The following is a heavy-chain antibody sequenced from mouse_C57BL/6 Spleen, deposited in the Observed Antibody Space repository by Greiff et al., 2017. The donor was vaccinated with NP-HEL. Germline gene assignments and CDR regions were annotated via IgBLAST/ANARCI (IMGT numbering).Heavy chain of an antibody. Sequence: VQLQQSGAELMKPGASVKLSCKATGYTFTGYWIEWVKQRPGHGLEWIGEILPGSGSTNYNEKFKGKATFTADTSSNTAYMPLSSLTTEDSAICYCARGREMVTTTYYFDYWGQGTTLTVSS. CDR3: ARGREMVTTTYYFDY. CDR1: GYTFTGYW. V-gene: IGHV1-9*01. J-gene: IGHJ2*01. D-gene: IGHD2-2*01. CDR2: ILPGSGST.